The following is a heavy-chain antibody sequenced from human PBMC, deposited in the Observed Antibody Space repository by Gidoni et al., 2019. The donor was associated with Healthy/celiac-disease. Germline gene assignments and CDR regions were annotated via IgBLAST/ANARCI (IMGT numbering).Heavy chain of an antibody. J-gene: IGHJ2*01. CDR1: GYRFTSYL. V-gene: IGHV5-51*01. D-gene: IGHD3-16*01. Sequence: EVPLVQSGAEVKKPGESLKISCTGSGYRFTSYLIGWVRQVPGKGLEWMGIIYPGDSDTRYSPSFQGQVTISADKSISTAYLQWSSLKASDTAMYYCARRGITHGWYFDLWGRGTLVTVSS. CDR2: IYPGDSDT. CDR3: ARRGITHGWYFDL.